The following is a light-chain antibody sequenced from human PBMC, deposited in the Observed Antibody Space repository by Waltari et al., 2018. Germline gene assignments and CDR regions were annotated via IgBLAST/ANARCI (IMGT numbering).Light chain of an antibody. CDR3: CSYAGSITFWV. Sequence: QSALTQPRSVSGSPGQSVPISCTGTSSAVGGYNYVSWYQHPPGQAPKLIIYDVTTRPSGGPDRFSASKSDKTASLTISGLQAEDEADYYCCSYAGSITFWVFGGGTKLTVL. V-gene: IGLV2-11*01. J-gene: IGLJ3*02. CDR2: DVT. CDR1: SSAVGGYNY.